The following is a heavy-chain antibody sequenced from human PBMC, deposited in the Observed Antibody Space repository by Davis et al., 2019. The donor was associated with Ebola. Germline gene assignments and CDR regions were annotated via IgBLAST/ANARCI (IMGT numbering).Heavy chain of an antibody. J-gene: IGHJ6*02. V-gene: IGHV2-70*11. CDR2: IDWGDDK. D-gene: IGHD6-19*01. CDR1: GFSLSTSGMC. Sequence: SGPTLVKPTQTLTLTCTFSGFSLSTSGMCVSWIRQPPGKALEWLARIDWGDDKYYSTSLKTRLTISKDTSKNQVVLTMTNMDPVDTATYYCARTSTEYSSGYYYYYGMDVWGQGTTVTVSS. CDR3: ARTSTEYSSGYYYYYGMDV.